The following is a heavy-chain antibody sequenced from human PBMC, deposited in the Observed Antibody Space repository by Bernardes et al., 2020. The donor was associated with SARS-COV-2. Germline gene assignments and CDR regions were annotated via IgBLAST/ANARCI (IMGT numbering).Heavy chain of an antibody. CDR2: IKRDGSET. CDR3: VRSAGMDV. Sequence: GGSLRLSCAGSGFDFSDYWMTWVRQAPRKGRGWVANIKRDGSETYYVDPVKGRFTISRDNAKNLVFLQMNSLRAEDTAVFYCVRSAGMDVWGQGTMVTVSS. J-gene: IGHJ6*02. CDR1: GFDFSDYW. V-gene: IGHV3-7*03.